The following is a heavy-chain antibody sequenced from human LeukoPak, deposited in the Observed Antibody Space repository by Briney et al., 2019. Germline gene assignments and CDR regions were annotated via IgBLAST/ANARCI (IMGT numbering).Heavy chain of an antibody. CDR1: GFTFSSYA. V-gene: IGHV3-30-3*01. Sequence: PGRSLRLSCVASGFTFSSYAMHWVRQAPGKGLEWVAVISYDGSNKYYADSVKGRFTISRDNSKNTLYPQMNSLRAEDTAVYYCAKDRENALLWFGELPFDYWGQGTLVTVSS. CDR2: ISYDGSNK. D-gene: IGHD3-10*01. J-gene: IGHJ4*02. CDR3: AKDRENALLWFGELPFDY.